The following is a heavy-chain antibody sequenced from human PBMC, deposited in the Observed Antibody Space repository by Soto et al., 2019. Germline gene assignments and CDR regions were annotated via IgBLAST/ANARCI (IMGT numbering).Heavy chain of an antibody. CDR3: ASPRPDYSNYMRVWSDAPSPYGMGV. CDR1: GYTFTGYY. CDR2: INPNSGGT. D-gene: IGHD4-4*01. J-gene: IGHJ6*02. V-gene: IGHV1-2*02. Sequence: ASVKVSCKASGYTFTGYYMHWVRQAPGQGLEWMGWINPNSGGTNYAQKFQGRVTMTRDTSISTAYMELSRLRSDDTAVYYCASPRPDYSNYMRVWSDAPSPYGMGVWGQGTTVTVSS.